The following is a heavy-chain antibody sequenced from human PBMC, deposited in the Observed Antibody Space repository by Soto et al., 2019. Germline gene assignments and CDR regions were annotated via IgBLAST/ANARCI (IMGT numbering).Heavy chain of an antibody. D-gene: IGHD3-3*01. CDR3: AKIPSRGMIFGAGS. Sequence: EVQLVESGGGLVQPGGSLRISCAASGFIFRNHVLNWVRQAPGKGLEWVSAIDNSGDGSFYADSVKGRFIISRDNSNDTVFLHMNNLRLEDTAFYYCAKIPSRGMIFGAGSWGQGTLVTVSS. CDR2: IDNSGDGS. J-gene: IGHJ5*02. CDR1: GFIFRNHV. V-gene: IGHV3-23*04.